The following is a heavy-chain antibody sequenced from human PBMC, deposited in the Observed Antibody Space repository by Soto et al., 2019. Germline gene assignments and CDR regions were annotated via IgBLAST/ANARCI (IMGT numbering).Heavy chain of an antibody. CDR2: IDPRDSYT. CDR1: GYSFSSYW. Sequence: EVQLVQSGAEVKNPGESLRISCKGSGYSFSSYWINWVRQMPGKGLEWMGRIDPRDSYTNYSPSFQGHVTISADKSISTAYLQWSSLKASDSAMYYCARATSGSYYAYGMDVWGQGTTVTVSS. CDR3: ARATSGSYYAYGMDV. D-gene: IGHD1-26*01. J-gene: IGHJ6*02. V-gene: IGHV5-10-1*03.